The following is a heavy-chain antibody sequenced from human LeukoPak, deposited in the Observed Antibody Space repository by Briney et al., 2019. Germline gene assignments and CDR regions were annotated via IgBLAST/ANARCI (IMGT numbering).Heavy chain of an antibody. CDR2: IDYGGSYK. J-gene: IGHJ4*02. D-gene: IGHD2-2*01. CDR3: ARTILPALDY. CDR1: GFTFSTYG. V-gene: IGHV3-30*19. Sequence: PGGSLRLSRAASGFTFSTYGMRWVRQAPGKGLEWVAFIDYGGSYKYYADSAKGRFTISRDNSRNTLYLQMNSLRVEDTAVYYCARTILPALDYWGQGTLVTVSS.